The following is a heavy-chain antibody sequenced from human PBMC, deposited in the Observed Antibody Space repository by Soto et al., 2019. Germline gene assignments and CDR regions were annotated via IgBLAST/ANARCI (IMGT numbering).Heavy chain of an antibody. D-gene: IGHD3-22*01. CDR1: GFTFNNYE. CDR2: ISRSGSTT. V-gene: IGHV3-48*03. Sequence: EGQLLESGGGLVRSGGSLRLSCAASGFTFNNYEMNWVRQAPGKGLEWVSYISRSGSTTYYGDSVKGRFTISRDNAKNSLYLQMNSLRAEDTAVYYCATSYYYDSSGYFDAFDLWGQGTLVSVSS. J-gene: IGHJ3*01. CDR3: ATSYYYDSSGYFDAFDL.